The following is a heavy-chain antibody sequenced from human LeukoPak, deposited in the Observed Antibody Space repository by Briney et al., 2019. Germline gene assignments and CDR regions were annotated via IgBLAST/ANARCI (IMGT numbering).Heavy chain of an antibody. Sequence: SETLSLTCAVYGGSFSGYYWSWIRQPPGKGLEWIGEIYHSGSTNYNPSLKNRVTISVDTSKNQFSLKLSSVTAADTAVYYCAREEIVATIGGDCYNYMDVWGKGTTVTVSS. D-gene: IGHD5-12*01. J-gene: IGHJ6*03. CDR3: AREEIVATIGGDCYNYMDV. CDR1: GGSFSGYY. V-gene: IGHV4-34*01. CDR2: IYHSGST.